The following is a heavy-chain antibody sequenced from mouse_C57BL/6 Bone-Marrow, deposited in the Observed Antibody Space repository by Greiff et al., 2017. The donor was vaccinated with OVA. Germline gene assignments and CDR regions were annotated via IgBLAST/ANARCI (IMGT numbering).Heavy chain of an antibody. CDR1: GYTFTSYW. CDR2: IDTSDSYT. Sequence: VQLQQSGAELVMPGASVKLSCKASGYTFTSYWMHWVKQRPGQGLEWIGEIDTSDSYTNYNQKFKGKSTLTVDKSSSTAYMQLSSLTSEDSAVYYCARRYYGSSYAMDDWGQGTSVTVSS. V-gene: IGHV1-69*01. D-gene: IGHD1-1*01. CDR3: ARRYYGSSYAMDD. J-gene: IGHJ4*01.